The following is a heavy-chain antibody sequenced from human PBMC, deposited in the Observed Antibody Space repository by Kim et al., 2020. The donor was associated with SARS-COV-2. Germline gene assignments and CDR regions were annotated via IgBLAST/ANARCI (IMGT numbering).Heavy chain of an antibody. CDR2: GGST. J-gene: IGHJ6*02. Sequence: GGSTYYADSVKGRFTISRDNSKNTLYLQMTSLRAEDTAVYYCAREAYGMDVWGQGTTVTVSS. CDR3: AREAYGMDV. V-gene: IGHV3-66*01.